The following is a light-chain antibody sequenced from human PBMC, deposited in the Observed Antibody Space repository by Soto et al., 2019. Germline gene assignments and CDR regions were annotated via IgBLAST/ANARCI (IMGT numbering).Light chain of an antibody. CDR3: QQYNSWPPYT. CDR1: QSVSSN. J-gene: IGKJ2*01. Sequence: EIVMTQSPATLSVSPGERATLSCRASQSVSSNLAWYQQKPVHAPRLLIYGASTMATGSPARFSGSGSGTEFTLTISSLQSQDFAVYYCQQYNSWPPYTFGQGTKLEIK. V-gene: IGKV3-15*01. CDR2: GAS.